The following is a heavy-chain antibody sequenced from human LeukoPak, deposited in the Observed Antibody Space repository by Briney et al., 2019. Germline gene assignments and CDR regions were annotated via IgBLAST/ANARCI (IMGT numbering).Heavy chain of an antibody. CDR2: INPNSGGT. CDR1: GYTFTGYY. J-gene: IGHJ4*02. CDR3: ARVGRELPTDY. D-gene: IGHD1-26*01. V-gene: IGHV1-2*02. Sequence: ASVKVSCKASGYTFTGYYMHWVRHAPGQGLEWMGWINPNSGGTNYAQKLQGRVTMTRDTSISTAYMELSRLRSDDTAVYFCARVGRELPTDYWGQGTLVTVSS.